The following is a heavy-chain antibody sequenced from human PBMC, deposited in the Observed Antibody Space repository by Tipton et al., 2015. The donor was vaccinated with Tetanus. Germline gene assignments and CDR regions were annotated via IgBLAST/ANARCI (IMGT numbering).Heavy chain of an antibody. CDR1: GGSIRSDDYY. CDR3: ARAPYSWSKIEFYYYYMDV. J-gene: IGHJ6*03. Sequence: TLSLTCTVSGGSIRSDDYYWSWIRQPPGKGPEWIGYIYHTGHTYFNPSLKSRLAMSVDTSKNQFSLKLTSMTAADTAVYYCARAPYSWSKIEFYYYYMDVWGKGTTVTVSS. V-gene: IGHV4-30-4*01. D-gene: IGHD6-13*01. CDR2: IYHTGHT.